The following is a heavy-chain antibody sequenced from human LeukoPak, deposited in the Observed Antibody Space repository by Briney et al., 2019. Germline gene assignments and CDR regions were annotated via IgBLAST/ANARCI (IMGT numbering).Heavy chain of an antibody. V-gene: IGHV4-4*07. CDR1: GGSISSYY. Sequence: SETLSLICTVSGGSISSYYWSWIRQPAGKGLEWIGRIYTSGSTNYNPSLKSRVTMSVDTSKNQFSLKLSSVTVADTAVYYCAIRTGYYYYGMDVWGQGTTVTVSS. CDR2: IYTSGST. J-gene: IGHJ6*02. D-gene: IGHD1-14*01. CDR3: AIRTGYYYYGMDV.